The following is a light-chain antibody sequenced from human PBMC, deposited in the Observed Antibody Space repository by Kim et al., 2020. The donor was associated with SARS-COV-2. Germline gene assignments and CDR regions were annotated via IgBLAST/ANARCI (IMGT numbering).Light chain of an antibody. Sequence: SASVGDRVTITCRASQSISSYLNWYQQKPGKAPKLLIYAASTLQAVVPSRFSGGGSGTDFTLTISSLQPEDFATYYCQQSYSTPYTFGQGTKLEI. V-gene: IGKV1-39*01. CDR1: QSISSY. J-gene: IGKJ2*01. CDR2: AAS. CDR3: QQSYSTPYT.